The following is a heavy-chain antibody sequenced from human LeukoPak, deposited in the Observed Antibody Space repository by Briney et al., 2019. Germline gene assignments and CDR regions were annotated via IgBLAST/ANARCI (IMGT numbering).Heavy chain of an antibody. CDR1: GFTFSSYA. D-gene: IGHD5-24*01. V-gene: IGHV3-23*01. J-gene: IGHJ5*02. CDR2: ISGSGGST. Sequence: GGSLRLSCAASGFTFSSYAMSWVRQAPGKGLEWVSVISGGLEWVSVISGSGGSTYYADSVKGRFTISRDNSKSTLYLQMNSLRVEDTAVYYCAKAQWVATITNWLDPWGQGTLVTVS. CDR3: AKAQWVATITNWLDP.